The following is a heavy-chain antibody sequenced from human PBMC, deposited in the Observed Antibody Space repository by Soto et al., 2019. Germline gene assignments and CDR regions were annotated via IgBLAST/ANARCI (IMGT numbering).Heavy chain of an antibody. D-gene: IGHD6-19*01. CDR2: ISYDGSNK. CDR1: GFTFSSYA. J-gene: IGHJ4*02. Sequence: GGSLRLSCAASGFTFSSYAMHWVRQAPGKGLEWVAVISYDGSNKYYADSVKGRFTISRDNSKNTLYLQMNSLRPEDTAVYYCAKVRDRHGSGWYLFGVDYWGQGTLVTVSS. CDR3: AKVRDRHGSGWYLFGVDY. V-gene: IGHV3-30*18.